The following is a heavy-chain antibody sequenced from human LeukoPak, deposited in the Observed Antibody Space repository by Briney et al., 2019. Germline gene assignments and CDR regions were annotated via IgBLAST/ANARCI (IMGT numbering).Heavy chain of an antibody. Sequence: GGSLRLSCAASGFTFSIYGMHWVRQAPGKGLEWVAFIRYDETNKYYVDSVRGRFSISRDNSKNTLYLQMNRLRAEDTAVYYCAKGEGYYYYMGVWGKGTTVTVSS. J-gene: IGHJ6*03. CDR3: AKGEGYYYYMGV. CDR1: GFTFSIYG. CDR2: IRYDETNK. V-gene: IGHV3-30*02.